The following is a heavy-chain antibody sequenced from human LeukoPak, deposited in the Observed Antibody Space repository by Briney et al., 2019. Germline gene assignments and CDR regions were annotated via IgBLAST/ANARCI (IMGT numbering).Heavy chain of an antibody. CDR3: ARDGGWFGENNWFDP. Sequence: ASVKVSCKASGYTFTGHYMHWVRQAPGQGLEWMGWISAYNGNTNYAQKLQGRVTMTTDTSTSTAYMELRSLRSDDTAVYYCARDGGWFGENNWFDPWGQGTLVTVSS. J-gene: IGHJ5*02. CDR2: ISAYNGNT. V-gene: IGHV1-18*04. CDR1: GYTFTGHY. D-gene: IGHD3-10*01.